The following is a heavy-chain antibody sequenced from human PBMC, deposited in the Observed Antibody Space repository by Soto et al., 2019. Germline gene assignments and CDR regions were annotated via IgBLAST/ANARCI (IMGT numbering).Heavy chain of an antibody. J-gene: IGHJ6*02. D-gene: IGHD3-9*01. V-gene: IGHV4-4*02. CDR2: IYHSGST. Sequence: SETLSLTCAVSGGSISSSNWWSWVRQPPGKGLEWIGEIYHSGSTNYNPSLKSRVTISVDKSKNQFSLKLSSVTAADTAVYYCARVKLRYFDWYLADYYYGMDVWGQGTTVTVSS. CDR1: GGSISSSNW. CDR3: ARVKLRYFDWYLADYYYGMDV.